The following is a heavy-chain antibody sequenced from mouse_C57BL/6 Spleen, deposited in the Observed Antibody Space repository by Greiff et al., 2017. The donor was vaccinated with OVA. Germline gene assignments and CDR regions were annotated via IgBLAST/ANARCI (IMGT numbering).Heavy chain of an antibody. CDR3: AKRDYDEKVAY. CDR1: GYTFTSYW. J-gene: IGHJ3*01. CDR2: IYPSDSET. Sequence: QVQLQQPGAELVRPGSSVKLSCKASGYTFTSYWMDWVKQRPGQGLEWIGNIYPSDSETHYNQKFKDKATLTVDKSSSTAYMQLSSLTSEDSAVYYWAKRDYDEKVAYWGQGTLVTVSA. D-gene: IGHD2-4*01. V-gene: IGHV1-61*01.